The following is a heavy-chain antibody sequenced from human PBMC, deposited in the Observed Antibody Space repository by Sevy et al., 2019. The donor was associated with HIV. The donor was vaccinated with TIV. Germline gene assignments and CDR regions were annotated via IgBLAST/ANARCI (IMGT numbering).Heavy chain of an antibody. D-gene: IGHD2-15*01. CDR1: GFTFSGYN. CDR2: ISSSSNYI. J-gene: IGHJ6*02. Sequence: GGSLRLSCAASGFTFSGYNMNWVRQAPGKGLEWVSSISSSSNYINYADSVKGRFTISRENAKNSLYLEMNTLRAEDTAVYYCARVVAYCSGGTCFPGYYYGMDVWGQGTTVTVSS. V-gene: IGHV3-21*01. CDR3: ARVVAYCSGGTCFPGYYYGMDV.